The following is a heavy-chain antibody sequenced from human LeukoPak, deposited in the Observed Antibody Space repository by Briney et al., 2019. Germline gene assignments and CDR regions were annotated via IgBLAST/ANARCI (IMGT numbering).Heavy chain of an antibody. D-gene: IGHD4-17*01. Sequence: GGSLRLSCAASGFTFSSYGMHWVRQAPGKGLEWVAFIRYDGSNKYYADSVKGRFTISRDNSKNTLYLQMNSLRAEDTAVYYCARDPTVTTRSYFDYWGQGTLVTVSS. CDR1: GFTFSSYG. CDR2: IRYDGSNK. J-gene: IGHJ4*02. CDR3: ARDPTVTTRSYFDY. V-gene: IGHV3-30*02.